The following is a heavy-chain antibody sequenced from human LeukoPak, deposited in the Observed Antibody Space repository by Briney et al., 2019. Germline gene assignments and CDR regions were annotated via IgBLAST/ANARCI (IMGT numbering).Heavy chain of an antibody. J-gene: IGHJ4*02. CDR3: AKMHYYDSSALWN. D-gene: IGHD3-22*01. CDR2: IRYDGSNK. CDR1: GFTFSSYG. V-gene: IGHV3-30*02. Sequence: GGSLRLSCAASGFTFSSYGMHWVRQAPGKGLEWVAFIRYDGSNKYYADSVKGRFTISRDNSKNTLYLQMNSLRAEDTAVYYCAKMHYYDSSALWNWGQGTLVTVSS.